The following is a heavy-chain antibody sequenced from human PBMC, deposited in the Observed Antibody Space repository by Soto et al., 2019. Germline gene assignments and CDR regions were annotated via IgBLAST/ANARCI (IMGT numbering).Heavy chain of an antibody. D-gene: IGHD2-2*01. V-gene: IGHV1-3*01. J-gene: IGHJ3*02. CDR1: GYTFTSYA. Sequence: ASVKVSCKASGYTFTSYAMHWVRQAPGQRLEWMGWINAGNGNTKYSQKFQGRVTITRDTSASTAYMELSSLRSEDTAVYYCARDAPIVVVPAAMFDAFDIWGQGTMVTVS. CDR3: ARDAPIVVVPAAMFDAFDI. CDR2: INAGNGNT.